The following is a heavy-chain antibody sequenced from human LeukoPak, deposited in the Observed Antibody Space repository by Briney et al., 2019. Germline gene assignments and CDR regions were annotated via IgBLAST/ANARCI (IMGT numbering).Heavy chain of an antibody. V-gene: IGHV4-34*01. CDR1: GGSFSGYY. CDR3: ARLAYYGSGSYAFRY. J-gene: IGHJ4*02. Sequence: PSETLSLTCAVYGGSFSGYYLSWIRQPPGKGLEWIGEINHSGSTNYNPSLKSRVTISVDTSKNQFSLKLSSVTAADTAVYYCARLAYYGSGSYAFRYWGQGTLVTVSS. D-gene: IGHD3-10*01. CDR2: INHSGST.